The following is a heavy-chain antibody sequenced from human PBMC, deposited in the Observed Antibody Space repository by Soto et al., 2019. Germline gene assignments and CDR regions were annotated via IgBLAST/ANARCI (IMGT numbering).Heavy chain of an antibody. Sequence: GGSLRLSCLASGFTFSDYAMTWVRHVPGRXVEWVASLDGAGGSTYYADSVRGRFTIPRDNCQNTLFLQMKRLTVDDTAIYYCAAPRDEYGSGVSWFTYGMDIWGQGTTVTVSS. CDR2: LDGAGGST. V-gene: IGHV3-23*01. J-gene: IGHJ6*02. CDR1: GFTFSDYA. D-gene: IGHD3-10*01. CDR3: AAPRDEYGSGVSWFTYGMDI.